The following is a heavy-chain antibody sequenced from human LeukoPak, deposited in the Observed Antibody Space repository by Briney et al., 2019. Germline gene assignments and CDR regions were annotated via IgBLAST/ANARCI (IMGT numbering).Heavy chain of an antibody. Sequence: SETLSLTCTVSGGSISTYYWSWIRQPPGKGLELIGYIHYSGSTNYNPSLKSRITISVDTSKNQFSLSLISVTAADTAVYYCARVRRVLITTNDAFDIWGQGTMATVSS. CDR1: GGSISTYY. CDR2: IHYSGST. CDR3: ARVRRVLITTNDAFDI. V-gene: IGHV4-59*01. J-gene: IGHJ3*02. D-gene: IGHD3-22*01.